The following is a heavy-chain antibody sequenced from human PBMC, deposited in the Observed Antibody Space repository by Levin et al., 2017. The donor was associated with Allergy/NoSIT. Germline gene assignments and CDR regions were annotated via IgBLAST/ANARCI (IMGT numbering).Heavy chain of an antibody. Sequence: GESLKISCAASGFTFSSYAMSWVRQAPGKGLEWVSAISGSGGSTYYADSVKGRFTISRDNSKNTLYLQMNSLRAEDTAVYYCAKGSVDVLRFLEWPYAYFDYWGQGTLVTVSS. CDR3: AKGSVDVLRFLEWPYAYFDY. CDR1: GFTFSSYA. J-gene: IGHJ4*02. CDR2: ISGSGGST. V-gene: IGHV3-23*01. D-gene: IGHD3-3*01.